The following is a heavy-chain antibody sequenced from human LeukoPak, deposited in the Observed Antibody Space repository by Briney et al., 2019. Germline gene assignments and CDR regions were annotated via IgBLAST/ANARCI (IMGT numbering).Heavy chain of an antibody. CDR1: GFTFTSYG. D-gene: IGHD6-19*01. CDR3: ARVDIWVAGTACYVY. CDR2: ISAYKGNT. Sequence: GASVKVSCKASGFTFTSYGISWVRQAPGQGLEWMGWISAYKGNTNYAQKLQGRVTMTTDTSTSTAYMELGSLRSDDTAVYYCARVDIWVAGTACYVYWGQGTLVTVSS. V-gene: IGHV1-18*01. J-gene: IGHJ4*02.